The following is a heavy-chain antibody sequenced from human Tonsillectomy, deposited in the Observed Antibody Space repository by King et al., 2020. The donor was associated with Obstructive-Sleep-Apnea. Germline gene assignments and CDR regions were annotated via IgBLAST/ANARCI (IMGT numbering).Heavy chain of an antibody. CDR2: IKSKSDGGTT. CDR1: GLSFSNAW. Sequence: VQLVESGGGLVKPGGSLRLSCAASGLSFSNAWMSWVRQAPGKGLEWVGRIKSKSDGGTTDYAAPVKGRFTILSDDSQNMMHLEMNSLKTEDTAVYYCSTGGTPAFFRCDPWRQGTLVTVSS. D-gene: IGHD3-3*02. J-gene: IGHJ5*02. CDR3: STGGTPAFFRCDP. V-gene: IGHV3-15*01.